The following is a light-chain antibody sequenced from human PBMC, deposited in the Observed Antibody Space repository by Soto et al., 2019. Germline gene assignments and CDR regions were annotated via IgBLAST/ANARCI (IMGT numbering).Light chain of an antibody. V-gene: IGKV3-15*01. Sequence: DIVMTQSPATLSVSPGEGATLSCRASQSVGSNLAWYQQKPAQAPRLLIYGVSTRATGTPARFSDSGSGTEFTLTISSVQSEDLAVYYCQQYNNWLQTFGQGTKVDI. CDR1: QSVGSN. J-gene: IGKJ1*01. CDR2: GVS. CDR3: QQYNNWLQT.